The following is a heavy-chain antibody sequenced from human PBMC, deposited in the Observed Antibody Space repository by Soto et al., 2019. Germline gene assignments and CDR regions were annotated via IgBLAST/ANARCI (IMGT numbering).Heavy chain of an antibody. D-gene: IGHD3-3*01. CDR1: GFTFSNYG. V-gene: IGHV3-33*03. CDR2: IGHDGNNR. Sequence: QVQLVESGGGVVQPGRSLRLSCAASGFTFSNYGMHWVRQAPGKGLEWVALIGHDGNNRKYAEDVEGRFNISRDNSKIILYFPINRLRADDTPVYSCFRKLFLWGYWGQGTLVTVSS. CDR3: FRKLFLWGY. J-gene: IGHJ4*02.